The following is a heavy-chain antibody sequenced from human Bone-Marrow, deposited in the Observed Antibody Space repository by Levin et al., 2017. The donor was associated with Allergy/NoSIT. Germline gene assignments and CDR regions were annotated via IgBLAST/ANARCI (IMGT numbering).Heavy chain of an antibody. CDR2: ISGSGGST. CDR3: AKFGDITGTDTNYYYYGMDV. V-gene: IGHV3-23*01. D-gene: IGHD1-20*01. CDR1: GFTFSSYA. J-gene: IGHJ6*02. Sequence: GGSLILSCAASGFTFSSYAMSWVRQAPGKGLEWVSAISGSGGSTYYADSVKGRFTISRDNSKNTLYLQMNSLRAEDTAVYYCAKFGDITGTDTNYYYYGMDVWGQGTTVTVSS.